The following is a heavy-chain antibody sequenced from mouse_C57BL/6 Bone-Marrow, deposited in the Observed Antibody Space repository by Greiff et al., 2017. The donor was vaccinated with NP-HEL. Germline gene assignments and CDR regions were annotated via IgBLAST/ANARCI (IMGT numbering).Heavy chain of an antibody. V-gene: IGHV1-55*01. CDR1: GYTFTSYW. D-gene: IGHD1-1*01. J-gene: IGHJ1*03. CDR2: IYPGSGST. Sequence: QVQLQQPGAELVKPGASVKMSCKASGYTFTSYWITWVKQRPGQGLEWIGDIYPGSGSTNYNEKFKSKATLTVDTSSSTAYMQLSSLTSEDSAVYYCARGHYYGSSYPNWYFDVWGTGITVTVSS. CDR3: ARGHYYGSSYPNWYFDV.